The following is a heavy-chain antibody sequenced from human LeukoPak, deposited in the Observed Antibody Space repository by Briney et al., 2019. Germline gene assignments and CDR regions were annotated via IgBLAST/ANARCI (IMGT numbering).Heavy chain of an antibody. CDR2: INHSGST. Sequence: PSETLSLTCAVYGGSFSGYYWSWIRQPPGKGLEWIGEINHSGSTNYDPSLKSRVTISVDTSKNQFSLKLSSVTAADTAVYYCARGSSSPDSFVYYYGMDVWGQGTTVTVSS. CDR1: GGSFSGYY. D-gene: IGHD6-13*01. J-gene: IGHJ6*02. V-gene: IGHV4-34*01. CDR3: ARGSSSPDSFVYYYGMDV.